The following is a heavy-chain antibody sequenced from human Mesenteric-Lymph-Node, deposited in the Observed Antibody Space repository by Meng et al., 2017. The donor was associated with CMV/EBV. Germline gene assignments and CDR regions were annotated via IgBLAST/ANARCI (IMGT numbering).Heavy chain of an antibody. Sequence: GSITSSNWWTWVRQPPGKGLEWIGEIYHSGSTNYNPSLKSRVTISVDKSKNQFSLKLSSVTAADTAVYYCARVYAVDILTGYYGFDPWGQGSLVTVSS. CDR1: GSITSSNW. V-gene: IGHV4-4*02. D-gene: IGHD3-9*01. CDR3: ARVYAVDILTGYYGFDP. CDR2: IYHSGST. J-gene: IGHJ5*02.